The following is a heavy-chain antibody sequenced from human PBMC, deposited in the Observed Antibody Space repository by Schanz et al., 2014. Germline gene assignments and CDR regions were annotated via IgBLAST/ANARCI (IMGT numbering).Heavy chain of an antibody. V-gene: IGHV3-48*04. D-gene: IGHD6-19*01. CDR1: GFSFSNYS. CDR3: ARDLISSGWYG. Sequence: EVHLVESGGSLVQPGGSLRLSCVASGFSFSNYSMNWVRQAPGKGLEWLSHISGSGGDSVDYADSVKGRFTISRDNTRNSLYLQMNSLRAEDTAVYYCARDLISSGWYGWGRGTLVTVSS. CDR2: ISGSGGDSV. J-gene: IGHJ2*01.